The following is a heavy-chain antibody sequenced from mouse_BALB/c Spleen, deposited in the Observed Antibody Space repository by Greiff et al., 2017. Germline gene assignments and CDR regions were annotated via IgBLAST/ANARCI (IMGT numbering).Heavy chain of an antibody. V-gene: IGHV2-9*02. CDR2: IWAGGST. CDR1: GFSLTSYG. D-gene: IGHD2-4*01. J-gene: IGHJ4*01. Sequence: QVQLKESGPGLVAPSQSLSITCTVSGFSLTSYGVHWVRQPPGKGLEWLGVIWAGGSTNYNSALMSRLSISKDNSKSQVFLKMNSLQTDDTAIYYCVRGITTYAMDYWGQGTSVTVSS. CDR3: VRGITTYAMDY.